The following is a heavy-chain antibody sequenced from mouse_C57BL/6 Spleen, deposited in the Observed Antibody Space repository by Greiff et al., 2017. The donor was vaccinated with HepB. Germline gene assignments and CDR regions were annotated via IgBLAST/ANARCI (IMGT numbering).Heavy chain of an antibody. V-gene: IGHV5-17*01. D-gene: IGHD2-12*01. CDR3: ARRVGRVSYDEGAWFAY. J-gene: IGHJ3*01. Sequence: EVHLVESGGGLVKPGGSLKLSCAASGFTFSDYGMHWVRQAPEKGLEWVAYISSGSSTIYYADTVKGRFTISRDNAKNTLFLQMTSLRSEDTAMYYCARRVGRVSYDEGAWFAYWGQGTLVTVSA. CDR1: GFTFSDYG. CDR2: ISSGSSTI.